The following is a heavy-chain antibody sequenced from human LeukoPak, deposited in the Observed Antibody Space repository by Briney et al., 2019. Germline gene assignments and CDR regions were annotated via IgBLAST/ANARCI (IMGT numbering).Heavy chain of an antibody. J-gene: IGHJ5*02. Sequence: GESLKISCKGSGYSFTNCWIGWARQMPGKGLEWMGIIYPGDSDTRYNPSFQGQVTISADKSISTAYLQWSSLKASDTAMYYCARSYYYGSGSYICFDPWGQGTLVTVSS. D-gene: IGHD3-10*01. V-gene: IGHV5-51*01. CDR1: GYSFTNCW. CDR2: IYPGDSDT. CDR3: ARSYYYGSGSYICFDP.